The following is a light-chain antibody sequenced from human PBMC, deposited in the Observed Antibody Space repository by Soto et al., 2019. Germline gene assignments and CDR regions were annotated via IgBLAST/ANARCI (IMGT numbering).Light chain of an antibody. CDR3: QHSWT. J-gene: IGKJ1*01. Sequence: PVTQSAATVSASVGARVTIICRASQSISTWVAWYQLKTGKAPKLLIYDASTLEGGVPSKFSGIGSGTESTLTLSGLQPEYFATYYWQHSWTFCQGTKVDIK. CDR2: DAS. CDR1: QSISTW. V-gene: IGKV1-5*02.